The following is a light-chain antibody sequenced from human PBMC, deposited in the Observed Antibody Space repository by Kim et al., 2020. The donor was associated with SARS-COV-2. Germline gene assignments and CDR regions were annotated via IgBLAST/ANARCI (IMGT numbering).Light chain of an antibody. J-gene: IGLJ1*01. CDR3: CSYAGSSTFYV. CDR2: EVS. Sequence: QSITISCTGTSSDVGSYNLVSWYQQHPGKAPKLMIYEVSKRASGVSNRFSGSKSGNTASLTISGLQAEDEADYYCCSYAGSSTFYVFGTGTKVTVL. V-gene: IGLV2-23*02. CDR1: SSDVGSYNL.